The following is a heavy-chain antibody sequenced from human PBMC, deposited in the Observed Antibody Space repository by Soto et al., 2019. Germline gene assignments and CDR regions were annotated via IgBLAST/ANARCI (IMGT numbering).Heavy chain of an antibody. CDR2: ISSTSSTI. CDR3: ASWPDAADY. J-gene: IGHJ4*02. V-gene: IGHV3-48*02. Sequence: EVQLVESGGGLVQLGGSLRLSCATSGFTFSSCSMNWVRQAPGKGLEWLSYISSTSSTIYYADSVKGRFTISRDNAKNSLYLQMNSLRDEDTAVYYCASWPDAADYWGQGTLVTVSS. D-gene: IGHD6-25*01. CDR1: GFTFSSCS.